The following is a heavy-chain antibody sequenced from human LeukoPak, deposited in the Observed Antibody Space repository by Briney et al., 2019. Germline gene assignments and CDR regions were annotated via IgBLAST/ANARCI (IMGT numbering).Heavy chain of an antibody. V-gene: IGHV3-7*01. J-gene: IGHJ4*02. CDR1: GFTLSSYW. CDR3: ARDRQGYYYDSSGYLGGEYYFDY. Sequence: GGSLRLSCAASGFTLSSYWISWVSQAPRKGLEWVANIKQDGSEKYYVDSVKGRFTISRDNAKNSLYLQMNSLRAEDTAVYYCARDRQGYYYDSSGYLGGEYYFDYWGQGTLVTVSS. D-gene: IGHD3-22*01. CDR2: IKQDGSEK.